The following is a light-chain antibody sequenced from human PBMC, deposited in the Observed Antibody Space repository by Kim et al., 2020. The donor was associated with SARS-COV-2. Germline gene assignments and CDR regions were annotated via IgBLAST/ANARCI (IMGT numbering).Light chain of an antibody. J-gene: IGKJ1*01. CDR2: AAS. Sequence: ASVGDRVTITCRASQGISNYLGWYQQNPGKVPKLLIYAASTLQSGVPSRFSGSGSGTDFTLTISSLQPEDVGTYYCQKYNSCPWTFGQGTKVDIK. CDR1: QGISNY. CDR3: QKYNSCPWT. V-gene: IGKV1-27*01.